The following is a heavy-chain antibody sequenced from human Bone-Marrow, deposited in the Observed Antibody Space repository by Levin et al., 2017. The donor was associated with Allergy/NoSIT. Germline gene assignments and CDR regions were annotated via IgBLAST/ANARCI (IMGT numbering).Heavy chain of an antibody. V-gene: IGHV3-53*01. CDR2: IYSGGTT. CDR1: GFTVSNNY. CDR3: AAQTPGIGHS. J-gene: IGHJ4*02. D-gene: IGHD6-13*01. Sequence: GGSLRLSCAASGFTVSNNYMTWVRQAPGRGLEWVSLIYSGGTTYYADSVKGRFTISRDSSKNTLYLQMNSLRAEDTAVYYCAAQTPGIGHSWGQGTLVTVSS.